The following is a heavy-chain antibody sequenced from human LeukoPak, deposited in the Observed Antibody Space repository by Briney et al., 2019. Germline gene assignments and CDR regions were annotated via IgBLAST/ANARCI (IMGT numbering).Heavy chain of an antibody. CDR2: IIPILGIA. CDR1: GGTFSSYA. V-gene: IGHV1-69*04. CDR3: ARDRYCSGGSRYSYYYGMDV. Sequence: SVKVSCKASGGTFSSYAISWVRQAPGQGLEWMGRIIPILGIANYAQKFQGRVTITADKSTSTAYMELSSLRSEDTAVYYCARDRYCSGGSRYSYYYGMDVWGQGTTVTVSS. D-gene: IGHD2-15*01. J-gene: IGHJ6*02.